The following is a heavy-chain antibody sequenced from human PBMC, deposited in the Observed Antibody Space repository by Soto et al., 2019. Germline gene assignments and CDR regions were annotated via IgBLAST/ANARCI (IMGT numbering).Heavy chain of an antibody. CDR1: GFTFSTYA. D-gene: IGHD6-19*01. J-gene: IGHJ4*02. CDR2: IAGNDNSFT. V-gene: IGHV3-23*01. CDR3: AKGGWAPY. Sequence: GGSLRLSCAASGFTFSTYAMTWVRQGPGKGLEWVSFIAGNDNSFTYYAASVKGRFTISRDNSKNTLYLQMNSLRPNDTAVYYCAKGGWAPYWGQGALVTVSS.